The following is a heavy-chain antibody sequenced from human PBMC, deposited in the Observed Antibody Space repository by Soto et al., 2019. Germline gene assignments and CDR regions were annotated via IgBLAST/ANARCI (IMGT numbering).Heavy chain of an antibody. J-gene: IGHJ4*02. D-gene: IGHD2-2*01. Sequence: QLQLQESGPGLVKPSETLSLTCTVSGGSISSSSYYWGWIRQPPGKGLEWIGSIYYSGSTYYNPYLKSLVNISVDTSKNQFTLKLSSVTAADTAVYYCTGGVVPAAIPYYFDYWGQGTLATVSS. CDR2: IYYSGST. CDR3: TGGVVPAAIPYYFDY. V-gene: IGHV4-39*01. CDR1: GGSISSSSYY.